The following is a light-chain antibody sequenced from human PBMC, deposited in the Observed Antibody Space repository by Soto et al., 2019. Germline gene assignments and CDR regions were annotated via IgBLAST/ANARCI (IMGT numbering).Light chain of an antibody. CDR3: QQYGGSPRT. Sequence: DIVMTQTPLSLPVTPGEPASISCRASQSVSSRYLAWYQQKPGQAPRLLIYGASSRATGIPDRFSGSGSGTDFTLTISRLEPEDFAVYYCQQYGGSPRTFGQGTKVDIK. CDR2: GAS. V-gene: IGKV3-20*01. CDR1: QSVSSRY. J-gene: IGKJ1*01.